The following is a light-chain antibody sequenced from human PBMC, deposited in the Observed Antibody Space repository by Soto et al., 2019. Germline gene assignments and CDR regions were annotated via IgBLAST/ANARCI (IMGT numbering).Light chain of an antibody. J-gene: IGLJ2*01. Sequence: QAVVTQPPSVSGAPGQRVTISCTGSSSNIRAGYDVHWYQQLPGTAPKLLIYGNSNRPSGVPDRFSGSKSGTSASLAITGLQAEDEADYYCQSYDSSLPVVFGGGTKLTVL. CDR3: QSYDSSLPVV. CDR2: GNS. V-gene: IGLV1-40*01. CDR1: SSNIRAGYD.